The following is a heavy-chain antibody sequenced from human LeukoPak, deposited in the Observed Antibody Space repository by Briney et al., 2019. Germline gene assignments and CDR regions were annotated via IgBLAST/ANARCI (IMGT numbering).Heavy chain of an antibody. D-gene: IGHD3-10*01. CDR2: INPSGGST. V-gene: IGHV1-46*01. CDR3: ARASYYYGSGSSFWFDP. J-gene: IGHJ5*02. CDR1: GYTFTSYY. Sequence: GASVKVSCKASGYTFTSYYMHWVRQAPGQGLEWMGIINPSGGSTSYAQKFQGRVTMTRDMSTSTVYMELSSLRSEDTAVYYCARASYYYGSGSSFWFDPWGQGTLVTVSS.